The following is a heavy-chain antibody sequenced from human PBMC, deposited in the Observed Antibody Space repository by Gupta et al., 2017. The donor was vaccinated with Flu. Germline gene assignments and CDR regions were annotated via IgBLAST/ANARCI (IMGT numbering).Heavy chain of an antibody. J-gene: IGHJ4*02. Sequence: EVQLVESGGGLVKPGGSLRLSCAASGFTFSSYSMNWVRQAPGKGLEWVSSISSSSSYIYYADAVKGRFTISRDNAKNSLYLQMKSLRAEDTAVYYFARKNSGSYHYFDYWGQGTLVTVSS. D-gene: IGHD1-26*01. CDR2: ISSSSSYI. CDR1: GFTFSSYS. CDR3: ARKNSGSYHYFDY. V-gene: IGHV3-21*01.